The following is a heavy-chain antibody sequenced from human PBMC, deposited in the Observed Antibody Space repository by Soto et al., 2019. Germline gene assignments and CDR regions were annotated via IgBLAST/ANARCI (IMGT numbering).Heavy chain of an antibody. CDR1: GGSFSGYY. Sequence: QVQLPQWGAGLLKPSETLSLTCAVYGGSFSGYYWTWIRQPPGTGLEWIGEINHSGSTNDHPSLTCRVTITVDTPKHQFSLELTAVTAAGTAVYFCARDKISGLFDYWGQGTLVTVSS. CDR3: ARDKISGLFDY. J-gene: IGHJ4*02. V-gene: IGHV4-34*01. CDR2: INHSGST.